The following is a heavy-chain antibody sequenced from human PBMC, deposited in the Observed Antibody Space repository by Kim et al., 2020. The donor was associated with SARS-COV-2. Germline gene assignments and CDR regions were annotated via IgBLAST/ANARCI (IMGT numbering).Heavy chain of an antibody. CDR2: IKSKTDGGTT. V-gene: IGHV3-15*01. D-gene: IGHD3-10*01. CDR1: GFTFSNAW. Sequence: GGSLRLSCAASGFTFSNAWMSWVRQAPGKGLEWVGRIKSKTDGGTTDYAAPVKGRFTISRDDSKNTLYLQMNSLKTEDTAVYYCTTELWFGELSLDYWGQGTLVTVSS. CDR3: TTELWFGELSLDY. J-gene: IGHJ4*02.